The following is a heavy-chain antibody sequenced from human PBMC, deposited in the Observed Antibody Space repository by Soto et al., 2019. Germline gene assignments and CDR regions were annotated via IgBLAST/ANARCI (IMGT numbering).Heavy chain of an antibody. J-gene: IGHJ4*02. CDR3: ATYSSGFSREFDY. D-gene: IGHD6-19*01. CDR2: MYYSGTT. CDR1: GGYISDSSYY. Sequence: SETLSLTCTVSGGYISDSSYYWSWIRQPPGKGLEWIGSMYYSGTTYYNPSLKSRVTISVDKSKNQFSLKLSSVTAADTAVYYCATYSSGFSREFDYWGQGTLVTVSS. V-gene: IGHV4-39*07.